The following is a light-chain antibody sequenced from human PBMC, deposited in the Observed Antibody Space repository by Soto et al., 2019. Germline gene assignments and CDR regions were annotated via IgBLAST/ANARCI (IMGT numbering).Light chain of an antibody. V-gene: IGKV1-5*03. CDR2: KAS. CDR3: QQYYNYYRT. Sequence: DIRMTQSPSTLSASVGDRVTITCRASQSISTWLAWYQQKPGKAPKILIYKASTLQSGVPSRFSGSGSGTEFTLTISSLQPDDFATYYCQQYYNYYRTFGQGTKVEIK. CDR1: QSISTW. J-gene: IGKJ1*01.